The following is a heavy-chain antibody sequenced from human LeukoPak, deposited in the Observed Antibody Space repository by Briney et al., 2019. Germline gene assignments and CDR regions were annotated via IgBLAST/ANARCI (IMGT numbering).Heavy chain of an antibody. CDR1: GGAISSYY. D-gene: IGHD5-12*01. Sequence: PSETLSLTCTVSGGAISSYYWSWIRQPPGKGLEWIGYIYYSGSTNYNPSLKSRVTISVDTSKNQFSLKLSSVTAADTAVYYCARLGAIGYRGYDNWGQGTLVTVSS. V-gene: IGHV4-59*08. J-gene: IGHJ4*02. CDR3: ARLGAIGYRGYDN. CDR2: IYYSGST.